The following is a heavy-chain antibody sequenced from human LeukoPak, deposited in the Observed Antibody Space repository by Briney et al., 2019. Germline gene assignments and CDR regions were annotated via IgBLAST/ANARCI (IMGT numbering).Heavy chain of an antibody. CDR1: GFTLSNYG. V-gene: IGHV3-30*02. D-gene: IGHD7-27*01. CDR2: IRFDGTTK. J-gene: IGHJ4*02. Sequence: PGGSLRLSCAASGFTLSNYGIHWVRQAPGKGLDWVAFIRFDGTTKNYADSVKGRFIISRDTSKNTVYVQMNSLSAEDTAVYYCARDFGWGFDYWGQGTLVSVSS. CDR3: ARDFGWGFDY.